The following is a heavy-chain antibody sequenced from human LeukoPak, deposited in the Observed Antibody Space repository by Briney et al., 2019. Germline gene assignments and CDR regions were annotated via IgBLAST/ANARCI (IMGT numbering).Heavy chain of an antibody. V-gene: IGHV4-34*01. CDR1: GGSFSGYY. Sequence: TSETLSLTCAVYGGSFSGYYWSWIRQPPGKGLEWIGEINHSGSTNYNPSLKSRVTISVDTSKNQFSLKLSSVTAADTAVYYCARVKYYDFWSGYVYYYGMDVWGQGTTVTVSS. D-gene: IGHD3-3*01. J-gene: IGHJ6*02. CDR3: ARVKYYDFWSGYVYYYGMDV. CDR2: INHSGST.